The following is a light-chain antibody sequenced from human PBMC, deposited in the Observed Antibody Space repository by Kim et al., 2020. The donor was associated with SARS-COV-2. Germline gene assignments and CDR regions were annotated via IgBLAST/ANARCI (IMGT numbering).Light chain of an antibody. CDR1: QSIRSK. Sequence: SPGERASLSCRASQSIRSKLALYQQKPGQAPRLLIDGATTRATGVPARFSGCGSGTAFSLTINNLVSGKVGKYYRQPYYDWPPWTFGQGTKVDIK. CDR2: GAT. CDR3: QPYYDWPPWT. J-gene: IGKJ1*01. V-gene: IGKV3-15*01.